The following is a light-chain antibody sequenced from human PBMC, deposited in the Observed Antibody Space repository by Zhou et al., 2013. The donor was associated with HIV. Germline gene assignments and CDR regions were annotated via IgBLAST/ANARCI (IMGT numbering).Light chain of an antibody. CDR1: QGISRA. CDR2: DAS. Sequence: AIQLTQSPSSLSASVGDRVTLTCRASQGISRALAWYQQQPGKAPKLLIYDASSLESGVPSRFSGSGSGTDFTLTISSLQPEDFATYYCQQFNSYPLTFGGGTEGGDQT. V-gene: IGKV1-13*02. CDR3: QQFNSYPLT. J-gene: IGKJ4*01.